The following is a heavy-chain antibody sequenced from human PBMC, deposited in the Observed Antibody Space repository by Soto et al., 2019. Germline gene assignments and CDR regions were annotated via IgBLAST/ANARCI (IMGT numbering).Heavy chain of an antibody. J-gene: IGHJ4*02. CDR2: IFYAGNT. D-gene: IGHD2-2*01. V-gene: IGHV4-39*07. Sequence: SETLSLTCNVSGGSISSSRSYWAWFRQPPGKELEWIANIFYAGNTYYNPSLKSRVTISVDTSKNQFSLKLSSVTAADTAVYYCARETCSTSCYVDYWGQGTLVTVSS. CDR1: GGSISSSRSY. CDR3: ARETCSTSCYVDY.